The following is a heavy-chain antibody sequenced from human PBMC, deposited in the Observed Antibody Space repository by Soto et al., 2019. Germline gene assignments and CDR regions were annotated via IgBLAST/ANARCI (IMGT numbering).Heavy chain of an antibody. V-gene: IGHV1-18*01. CDR3: ETRRGYSNGELDY. D-gene: IGHD5-18*01. J-gene: IGHJ4*02. CDR2: ITAYNGNT. CDR1: GYTLTSYG. Sequence: QVQLVQSGAEVKKPGASVKVSCKASGYTLTSYGISWVRQAPGQGLEGMGWITAYNGNTNYAHKLQDRVTMTKDTPTRKASMGLRSLRSDDTAVYYRETRRGYSNGELDYWGQGTLVTLSS.